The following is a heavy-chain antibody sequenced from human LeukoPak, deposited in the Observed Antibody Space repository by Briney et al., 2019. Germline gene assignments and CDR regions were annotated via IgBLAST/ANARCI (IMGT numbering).Heavy chain of an antibody. V-gene: IGHV1-69*04. CDR2: IIPILGIA. CDR3: ARIDYYGSGSYYNC. J-gene: IGHJ4*02. Sequence: SVKVSCKASGGTFSSYATSWMRQAPGQGLEWMGRIIPILGIANYAQKFQGRVTITADKSTSTAYVELSSLRSEDTAVYYCARIDYYGSGSYYNCWGQGTLVTVSS. CDR1: GGTFSSYA. D-gene: IGHD3-10*01.